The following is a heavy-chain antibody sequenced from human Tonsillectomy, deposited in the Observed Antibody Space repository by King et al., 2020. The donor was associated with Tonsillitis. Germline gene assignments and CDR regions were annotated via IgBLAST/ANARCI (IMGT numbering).Heavy chain of an antibody. J-gene: IGHJ4*02. Sequence: VQLVQSGGGLVQPGGSLRLSCAASGFTVTSNFMAWVRQAPGKGLEWVSTIYNDGSTYYADSVKGRFTISRDNSKNTLYLQLNSLGAEDTAVYYCARDRNGVNFDYWGQGTLVTVSS. CDR1: GFTVTSNF. V-gene: IGHV3-66*01. CDR3: ARDRNGVNFDY. D-gene: IGHD2-8*01. CDR2: IYNDGST.